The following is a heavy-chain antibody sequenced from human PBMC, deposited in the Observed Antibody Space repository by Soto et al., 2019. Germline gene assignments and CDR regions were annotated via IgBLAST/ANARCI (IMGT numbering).Heavy chain of an antibody. Sequence: ASVKVSCKASGYTFTGYYMHWVRQAPGQGLEWMGWINPNSGGTNYAQKFQGWVTMTRDTSISTAYMELSRLRSDDTAVYYCARDRAPMLPVVAAIKSTPGYLDYWGQGTLVTVSS. CDR1: GYTFTGYY. J-gene: IGHJ4*02. CDR3: ARDRAPMLPVVAAIKSTPGYLDY. V-gene: IGHV1-2*04. CDR2: INPNSGGT. D-gene: IGHD2-15*01.